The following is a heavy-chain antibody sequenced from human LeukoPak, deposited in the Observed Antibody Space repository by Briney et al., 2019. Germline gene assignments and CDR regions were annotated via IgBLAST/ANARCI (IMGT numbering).Heavy chain of an antibody. D-gene: IGHD5-24*01. V-gene: IGHV3-23*01. CDR2: ISGSGGST. J-gene: IGHJ4*02. Sequence: PGGSLRLSCAASGFTFSSYAMSWVRQAPGKGLEWVSTISGSGGSTYNADSVKGRFTISRDNSKNTLYLQMNSLRVEDTAVYYCAKDPRGYNPGGYFDYWGQGTLVTVSS. CDR1: GFTFSSYA. CDR3: AKDPRGYNPGGYFDY.